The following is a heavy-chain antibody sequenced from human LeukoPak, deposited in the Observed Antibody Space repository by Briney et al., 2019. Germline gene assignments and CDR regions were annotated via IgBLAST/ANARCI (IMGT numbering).Heavy chain of an antibody. CDR1: GISFSNAW. D-gene: IGHD2-15*01. CDR2: IKSKTDGGTT. V-gene: IGHV3-15*01. Sequence: GGSLRLSCAASGISFSNAWMSWVRQAPGKGLEWVGRIKSKTDGGTTDYAAPVKGRFTIPRDDSKNTLYLQMNSLRTEDTAVYYCTTDLLVVVVAASWGQGTLVTVSS. J-gene: IGHJ4*02. CDR3: TTDLLVVVVAAS.